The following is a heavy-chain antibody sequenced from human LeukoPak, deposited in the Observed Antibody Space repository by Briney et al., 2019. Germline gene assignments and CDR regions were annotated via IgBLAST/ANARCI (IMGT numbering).Heavy chain of an antibody. J-gene: IGHJ4*02. CDR1: GGSISSGGYY. V-gene: IGHV4-31*03. CDR2: IYYSGST. D-gene: IGHD3-9*01. Sequence: SETLSLTCTVSGGSISSGGYYWSWIRQHPGKGLEWIGYIYYSGSTYSNPSLKSRVTISVDTSKNQFSRKLSSVTAADTAVYYCARGFRYYDILTGYSSGEYFDYWGQGTLVTVSS. CDR3: ARGFRYYDILTGYSSGEYFDY.